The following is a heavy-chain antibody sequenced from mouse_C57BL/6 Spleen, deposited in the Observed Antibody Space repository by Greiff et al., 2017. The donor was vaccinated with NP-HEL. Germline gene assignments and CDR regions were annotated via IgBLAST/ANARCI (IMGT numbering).Heavy chain of an antibody. Sequence: LQQSGAELVKPGASVKLSCKASGYTFTSYWMQWVKQRPGQGLEWIGEIDPSDSYTNYNQKFKGKATLTVDTSSSTAYMQLSSLTSEDSAVYYCARLADFDYWGQGTTLTVSS. CDR2: IDPSDSYT. CDR1: GYTFTSYW. CDR3: ARLADFDY. V-gene: IGHV1-50*01. J-gene: IGHJ2*01.